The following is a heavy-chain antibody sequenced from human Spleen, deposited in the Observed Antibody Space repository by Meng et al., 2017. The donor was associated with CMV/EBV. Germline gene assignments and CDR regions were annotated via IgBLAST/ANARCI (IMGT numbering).Heavy chain of an antibody. V-gene: IGHV3-53*01. J-gene: IGHJ3*02. D-gene: IGHD3/OR15-3a*01. CDR2: IYPGGNT. Sequence: GESLKISCAASGFSVSSNYVSWVRQAPGKGLEWVSVIYPGGNTKYADSVKGRFTISRDNYKNTLYLQMNSLKAEDTAVYYCARPSVFGHAFDIWGQGTMVTVSS. CDR1: GFSVSSNY. CDR3: ARPSVFGHAFDI.